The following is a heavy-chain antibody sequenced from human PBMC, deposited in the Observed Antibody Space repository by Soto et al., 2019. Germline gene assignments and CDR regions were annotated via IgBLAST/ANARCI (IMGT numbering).Heavy chain of an antibody. CDR2: IYYSGST. D-gene: IGHD3-10*01. CDR1: GGSISSGGYY. J-gene: IGHJ4*02. V-gene: IGHV4-31*03. CDR3: ARDSYGSGRYDY. Sequence: SETLSLSCTVSGGSISSGGYYWSWIRQHPGKGLEWIGYIYYSGSTYYNPSLKSRVTISVDTSKNQFSLKLSSVTAADTAVYYCARDSYGSGRYDYRAQRTPVTGSS.